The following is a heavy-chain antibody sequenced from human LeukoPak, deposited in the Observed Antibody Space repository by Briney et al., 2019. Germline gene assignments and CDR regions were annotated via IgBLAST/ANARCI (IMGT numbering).Heavy chain of an antibody. J-gene: IGHJ6*03. CDR3: ATLGYSSSWSGFDYYYMDV. CDR1: GYTFTSYD. Sequence: ASVKVSCKASGYTFTSYDINWVRQAAGQGLEWMGWMNPNSGNTGYAQKFQGRVTMTRNTSISTAYMELSSLRSEDTAVYYCATLGYSSSWSGFDYYYMDVWGKGTTVTISS. D-gene: IGHD6-13*01. CDR2: MNPNSGNT. V-gene: IGHV1-8*01.